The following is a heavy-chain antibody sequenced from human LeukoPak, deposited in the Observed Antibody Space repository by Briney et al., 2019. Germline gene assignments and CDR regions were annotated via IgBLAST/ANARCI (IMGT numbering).Heavy chain of an antibody. V-gene: IGHV1-3*01. CDR1: GYTFTSYA. Sequence: ASVKVSCKASGYTFTSYAIHWVRQAPGQRLEWMGWINAGNGNTKYSQKFQGRVTITRDTSASTAYMELSSLRSEDTAVYYCWFVSRNYYFDYWGQGTLVTVSS. CDR3: WFVSRNYYFDY. CDR2: INAGNGNT. J-gene: IGHJ4*02. D-gene: IGHD3-10*01.